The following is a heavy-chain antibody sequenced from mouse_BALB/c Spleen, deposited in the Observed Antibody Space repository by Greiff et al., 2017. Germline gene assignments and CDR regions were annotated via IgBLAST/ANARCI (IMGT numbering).Heavy chain of an antibody. Sequence: QVQLKESGPGLVAPSQSLSITCTVSGFSLTGYGVNWVRQPPGKGLEWLGMIWGDGSTDYNSALKSRLSISKDNSKSQVFLKMNSLQTDDTARYYCARAERYDYDVGFAYWGQGTLVTVSA. CDR2: IWGDGST. D-gene: IGHD2-4*01. V-gene: IGHV2-6-7*01. J-gene: IGHJ3*01. CDR3: ARAERYDYDVGFAY. CDR1: GFSLTGYG.